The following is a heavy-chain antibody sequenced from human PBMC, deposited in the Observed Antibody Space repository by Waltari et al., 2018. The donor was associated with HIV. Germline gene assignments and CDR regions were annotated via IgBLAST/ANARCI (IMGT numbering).Heavy chain of an antibody. V-gene: IGHV3-23*01. CDR2: ISGSGGST. CDR3: AKGSFWSGYKLPDY. Sequence: EVQLLESGGGLVQPGGSLRLSCAASGFTFSSLSITWVRQAPGKGLEWVSAISGSGGSTYYADSVKGRFTISRDNSKNTLYLQMNSLRAEDTAVYYCAKGSFWSGYKLPDYWGQGTLVTVSS. D-gene: IGHD3-3*01. J-gene: IGHJ4*02. CDR1: GFTFSSLS.